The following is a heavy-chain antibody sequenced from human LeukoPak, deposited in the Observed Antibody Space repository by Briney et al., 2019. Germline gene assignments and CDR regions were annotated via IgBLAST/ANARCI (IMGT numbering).Heavy chain of an antibody. J-gene: IGHJ4*02. D-gene: IGHD6-19*01. V-gene: IGHV1-69*13. CDR3: ARDPVAGTNVY. CDR2: IIPCFGTA. Sequence: GASVKVSCKASGGTFSSYAISWVRQAPAQGLEWMGGIIPCFGTANYAQKFQGRVTITADESTSTAYMELSSLRSEDTAVYYCARDPVAGTNVYWGQGTLVTVSS. CDR1: GGTFSSYA.